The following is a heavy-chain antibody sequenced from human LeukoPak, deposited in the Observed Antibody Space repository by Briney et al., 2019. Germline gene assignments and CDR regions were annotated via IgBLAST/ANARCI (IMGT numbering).Heavy chain of an antibody. J-gene: IGHJ4*02. D-gene: IGHD3-22*01. Sequence: GGSLKLSCAAAGFTFSGPAMHWVRQASGKGLEWVGRIRSKANSYATAYAASVKGRFTISRDDSTNTAYLQMNSLKTEDTAVYYCTRARYDSSTLYFNYWGQGTLVTVSS. CDR1: GFTFSGPA. CDR2: IRSKANSYAT. CDR3: TRARYDSSTLYFNY. V-gene: IGHV3-73*01.